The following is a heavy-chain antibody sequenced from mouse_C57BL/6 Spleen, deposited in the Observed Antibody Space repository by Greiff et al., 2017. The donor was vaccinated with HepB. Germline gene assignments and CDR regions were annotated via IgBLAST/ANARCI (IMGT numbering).Heavy chain of an antibody. CDR2: ISSGGSYT. D-gene: IGHD3-2*02. CDR1: GFTFSSYG. J-gene: IGHJ2*01. Sequence: EVQLQQSGGDLVKPGGSLKLSCAASGFTFSSYGMSWVRQTPDKRLEWVATISSGGSYTYYPDSVKGRFTISRDNAKNTLYLQMSSLKSEDTAMYYCARPQTAQATGYFDYWGQGTTLTVSS. CDR3: ARPQTAQATGYFDY. V-gene: IGHV5-6*01.